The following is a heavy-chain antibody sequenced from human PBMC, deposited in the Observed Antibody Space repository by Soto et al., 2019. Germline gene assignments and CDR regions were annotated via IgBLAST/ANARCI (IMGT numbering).Heavy chain of an antibody. D-gene: IGHD6-13*01. V-gene: IGHV3-23*01. CDR3: AKAVYSSSWYWFDY. CDR2: ISGSGGST. Sequence: GALRRSGARCGRTFSSYAMSWVRQAPGKGLEWVSAISGSGGSTYYADSVKGRFTISRDNSKNTLYLQMNSLRAEDTAVYYCAKAVYSSSWYWFDYWGQGTLVTVSS. J-gene: IGHJ4*02. CDR1: GRTFSSYA.